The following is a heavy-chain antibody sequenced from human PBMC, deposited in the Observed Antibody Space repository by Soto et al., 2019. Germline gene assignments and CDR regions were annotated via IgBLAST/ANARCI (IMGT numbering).Heavy chain of an antibody. CDR2: ISSSSSTI. J-gene: IGHJ3*02. Sequence: EVQLVESGGGLVQPGGSLRLSRAASGFTFSSYSMNWVRQAPGKGLEWVSYISSSSSTIYYADSVKGRFTISRDNAKNSLYLQMNSLRDEDTAVYYCARGRWELLFDAFDIWGQGTMVTVSS. D-gene: IGHD1-26*01. CDR1: GFTFSSYS. CDR3: ARGRWELLFDAFDI. V-gene: IGHV3-48*02.